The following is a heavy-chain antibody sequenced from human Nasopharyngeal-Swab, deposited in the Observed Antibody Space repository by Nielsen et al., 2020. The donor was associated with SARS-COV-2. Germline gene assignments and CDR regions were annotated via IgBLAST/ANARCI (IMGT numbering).Heavy chain of an antibody. CDR2: IYYSGST. Sequence: WVRQPPGKGLEWIGYIYYSGSTYHNPSLKSRVTISVDTSKNQFSLKLSSVTAADTAVYYCARDRTDYDILTGWSYYGMDVWGQGTTVTVSS. CDR3: ARDRTDYDILTGWSYYGMDV. V-gene: IGHV4-31*02. J-gene: IGHJ6*02. D-gene: IGHD3-9*01.